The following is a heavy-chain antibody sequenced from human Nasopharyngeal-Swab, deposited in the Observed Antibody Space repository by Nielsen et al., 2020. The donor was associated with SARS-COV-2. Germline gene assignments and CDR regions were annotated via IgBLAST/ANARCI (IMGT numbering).Heavy chain of an antibody. Sequence: ASVPVSCKVSGYTLTELSMHWVRQAPAKGLEWMGGFDPEDGETIYAQKFQGRVTMTEDTSTDTAYMELSSLRSEDTAVYYCATTTTIVGAPSWFDPWGQGTLVTVSS. CDR3: ATTTTIVGAPSWFDP. J-gene: IGHJ5*02. CDR2: FDPEDGET. D-gene: IGHD1-26*01. CDR1: GYTLTELS. V-gene: IGHV1-24*01.